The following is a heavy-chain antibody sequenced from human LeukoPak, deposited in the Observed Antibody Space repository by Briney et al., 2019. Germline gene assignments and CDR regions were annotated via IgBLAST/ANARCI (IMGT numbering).Heavy chain of an antibody. D-gene: IGHD3-22*01. V-gene: IGHV3-48*04. CDR2: ISNSGSTI. Sequence: GGSLRLSCTASGFTFSGYSMNWIRQAPGKGLEWISHISNSGSTIHYADSLKGRFTISRDNAKNSLYLQINSLRAEDTAVYYCARSADSSGYFREIPLYYFDYWGQGTLVTVSS. J-gene: IGHJ4*02. CDR1: GFTFSGYS. CDR3: ARSADSSGYFREIPLYYFDY.